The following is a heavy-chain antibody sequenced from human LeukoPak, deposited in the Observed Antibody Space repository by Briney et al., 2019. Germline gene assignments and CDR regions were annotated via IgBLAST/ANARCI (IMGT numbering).Heavy chain of an antibody. V-gene: IGHV4-59*01. CDR2: IYYSGST. CDR1: GGSISSYY. CDR3: ARAQYWYFDL. Sequence: SETLSLTCTVSGGSISSYYWSWIRQPPGKGLEWIGYIYYSGSTNCNPSLKSRVTISVDTSKNQFSLKLSSVTAADTAVYYCARAQYWYFDLWGRGTLVTVSS. J-gene: IGHJ2*01.